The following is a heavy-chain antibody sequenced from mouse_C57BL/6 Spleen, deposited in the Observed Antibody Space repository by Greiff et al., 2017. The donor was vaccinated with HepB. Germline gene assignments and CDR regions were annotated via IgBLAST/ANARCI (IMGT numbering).Heavy chain of an antibody. CDR3: ASRHYYAMDY. CDR2: ISYDGSN. V-gene: IGHV3-6*01. Sequence: EVKLQESGPGLVKPSQSLSLTCSVTGYSITSGYYWNWIRQFPGNKLEWMGYISYDGSNNYNPSLKNRISITRDTSKNQFFLKLNSVTTEDTATYYCASRHYYAMDYWGQGTSVTVSS. CDR1: GYSITSGYY. J-gene: IGHJ4*01.